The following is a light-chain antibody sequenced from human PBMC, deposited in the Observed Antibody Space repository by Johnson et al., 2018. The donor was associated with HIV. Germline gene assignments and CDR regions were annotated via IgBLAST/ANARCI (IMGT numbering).Light chain of an antibody. CDR2: DNN. CDR3: ETWDSSLSGV. V-gene: IGLV1-51*01. Sequence: QSVLTQPPSVSAAPGQKVTISCSGSSSNIGNNYVSWYQQLPGTAPKLLIYDNNPRPSGIPDRFSGSKSGPSATLGITGLQTGDEADYYCETWDSSLSGVFGTGTKVTVL. J-gene: IGLJ1*01. CDR1: SSNIGNNY.